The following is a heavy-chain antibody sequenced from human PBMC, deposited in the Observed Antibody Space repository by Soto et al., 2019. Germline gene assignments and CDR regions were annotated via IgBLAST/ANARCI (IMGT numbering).Heavy chain of an antibody. CDR2: IYYSGST. V-gene: IGHV4-31*03. CDR1: GGSISSGGYY. J-gene: IGHJ4*02. Sequence: PSETLSLTCTVSGGSISSGGYYWSWIRQHPGKGLEWIGYIYYSGSTYYNPSLKSRVTISVDTSKNQFSLKLSSVAAADTAVYYCARSGNGSSPFDYWGQGALVTVSS. D-gene: IGHD5-12*01. CDR3: ARSGNGSSPFDY.